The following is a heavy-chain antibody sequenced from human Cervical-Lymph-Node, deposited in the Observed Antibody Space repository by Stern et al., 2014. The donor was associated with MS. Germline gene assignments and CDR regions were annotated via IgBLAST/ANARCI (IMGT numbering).Heavy chain of an antibody. CDR3: ARDHYDILTGYSEGNY. D-gene: IGHD3-9*01. CDR1: GFTFSAYA. J-gene: IGHJ4*02. CDR2: IVGRAYNT. V-gene: IGHV3-23*04. Sequence: EVQLVESGGGLVQPGGSLRLSCAASGFTFSAYAMRWVRQAPGKGMEWVSSIVGRAYNTLYVDSVKCRFPLSRSNSRTTLYLHRNSLRAEDTAFYYCARDHYDILTGYSEGNYWGQGTLVTVSS.